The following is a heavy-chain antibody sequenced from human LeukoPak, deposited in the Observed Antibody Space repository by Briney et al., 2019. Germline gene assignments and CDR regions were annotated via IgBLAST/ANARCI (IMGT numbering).Heavy chain of an antibody. D-gene: IGHD6-6*01. J-gene: IGHJ6*02. Sequence: GGSLRLSCAASGFTFSGSAMHWVRQASGKGLEWVGRIRSKANSYATAYAASVKGRFTISRDDSKNTAYLQMNSLKTEDTAVYYCTRHGIIKAARTHYYYGMDVWGQGTTVTVSS. CDR2: IRSKANSYAT. CDR3: TRHGIIKAARTHYYYGMDV. V-gene: IGHV3-73*01. CDR1: GFTFSGSA.